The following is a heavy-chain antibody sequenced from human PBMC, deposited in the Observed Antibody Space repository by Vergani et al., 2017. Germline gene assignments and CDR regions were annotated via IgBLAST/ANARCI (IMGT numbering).Heavy chain of an antibody. CDR3: VRRDFWVGPRTFDA. CDR1: GSAFNSYY. Sequence: QVQLQQWGAGLLKPSETLSLTCAVSGSAFNSYYWAWIRQSPGRGLEWIGAIDDKGKSSRNPTLKSRVTISVDEPKRQFSLKVTSVTAADSAMYYCVRRDFWVGPRTFDAWGAGTPVIVSS. CDR2: IDDKGKS. V-gene: IGHV4-34*01. D-gene: IGHD3-3*01. J-gene: IGHJ3*01.